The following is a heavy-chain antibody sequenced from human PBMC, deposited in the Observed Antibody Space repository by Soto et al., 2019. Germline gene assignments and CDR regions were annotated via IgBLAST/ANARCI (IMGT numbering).Heavy chain of an antibody. Sequence: PGESLKISCKGSGYSFTSYWIGWVRQMPGKGLEWMGIIYPGDSDTRYSPSFQGQVTISADKSISTAYLQWSSLKASDTAMYYCARTARIAAAHNWFDPWGQETLVTVSS. CDR2: IYPGDSDT. D-gene: IGHD6-13*01. CDR1: GYSFTSYW. J-gene: IGHJ5*02. CDR3: ARTARIAAAHNWFDP. V-gene: IGHV5-51*01.